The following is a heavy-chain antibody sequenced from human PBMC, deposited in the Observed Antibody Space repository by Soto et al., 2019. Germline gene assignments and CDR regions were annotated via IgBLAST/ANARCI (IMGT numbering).Heavy chain of an antibody. J-gene: IGHJ6*04. D-gene: IGHD2-15*01. Sequence: EVQVVESGGGLVQPGGSLRLSCAASGFTFPSYWMTWVRQAQGRGLEWVANINKDGSEKSYVDSVKGRFTISRYNAKSSLYLQMNSLRADDTAVYYCVRDIASRLWGKGTTVIVSS. CDR3: VRDIASRL. CDR1: GFTFPSYW. CDR2: INKDGSEK. V-gene: IGHV3-7*01.